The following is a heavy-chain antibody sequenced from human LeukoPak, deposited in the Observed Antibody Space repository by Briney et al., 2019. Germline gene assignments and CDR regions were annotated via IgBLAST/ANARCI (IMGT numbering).Heavy chain of an antibody. CDR2: IYYSGST. D-gene: IGHD1/OR15-1a*01. V-gene: IGHV4-30-4*08. CDR1: GGSISRGDYY. Sequence: PSQTLSLTCTVSGGSISRGDYYWSWIRQPPGQGLEWIGYIYYSGSTYYNPSLKSRVTISVDTSKNQFSLKLSSVTAADTAVYYCASDRLIAAAGTGAFDIWGQGTMVTVSS. CDR3: ASDRLIAAAGTGAFDI. J-gene: IGHJ3*02.